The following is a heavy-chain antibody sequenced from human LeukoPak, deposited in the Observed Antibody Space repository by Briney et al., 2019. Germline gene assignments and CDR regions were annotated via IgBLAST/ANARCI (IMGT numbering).Heavy chain of an antibody. CDR3: ASSPVGAKEVGFDY. D-gene: IGHD1-26*01. J-gene: IGHJ4*02. CDR2: MNPNSGNT. V-gene: IGHV1-8*03. CDR1: GYTFTSYD. Sequence: ASVKVSCKASGYTFTSYDINWVRQATGQGLEWMGWMNPNSGNTGYAQKFQGRVTITRNTSISTAYMELSSLRSEDTAVYYCASSPVGAKEVGFDYWGQGTLVTVSS.